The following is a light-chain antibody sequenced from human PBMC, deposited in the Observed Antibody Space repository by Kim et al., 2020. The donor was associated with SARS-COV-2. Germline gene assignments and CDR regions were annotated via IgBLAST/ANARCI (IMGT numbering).Light chain of an antibody. CDR3: QTWGTGIRV. V-gene: IGLV4-69*02. Sequence: QLVLTQSPSASASLGASVKLTCTLSSGHRSHAIAWHQQQPEKGPRYLMKVNSDGSHSKGDGIPDRFSGSSSGAERYLTISSLQSEDEADYYCQTWGTGIRVFGGGTKLTVL. CDR2: VNSDGSH. CDR1: SGHRSHA. J-gene: IGLJ3*02.